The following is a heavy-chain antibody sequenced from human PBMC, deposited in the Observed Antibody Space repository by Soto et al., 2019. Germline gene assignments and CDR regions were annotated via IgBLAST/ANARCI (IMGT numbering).Heavy chain of an antibody. D-gene: IGHD6-19*01. V-gene: IGHV3-48*02. J-gene: IGHJ4*02. Sequence: EVQLMESGGGLVQPGGSLRLSCAVSGFTLSSYNMNWVRQAPGKGLEWVSFISGVNSDVFYADSVKGRFTISRDNAKNALYLQMNSLRDEDTAVYYCTRDRPPHNTGWPIFEYWGQGTLVTVSS. CDR3: TRDRPPHNTGWPIFEY. CDR2: ISGVNSDV. CDR1: GFTLSSYN.